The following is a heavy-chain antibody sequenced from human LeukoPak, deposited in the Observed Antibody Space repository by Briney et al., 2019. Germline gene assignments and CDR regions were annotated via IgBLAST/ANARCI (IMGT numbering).Heavy chain of an antibody. CDR1: GFAFRDYA. D-gene: IGHD4-17*01. CDR3: ANEIRPNDY. CDR2: ISISGGTT. Sequence: PGGSLRLSCAASGFAFRDYAMNWVRQAPGKGLEWVSSISISGGTTYYADSVKGRFTISRENSKSTLYLQMNSLRADDTAVYYCANEIRPNDYWGQGTLVTVSS. V-gene: IGHV3-23*01. J-gene: IGHJ4*02.